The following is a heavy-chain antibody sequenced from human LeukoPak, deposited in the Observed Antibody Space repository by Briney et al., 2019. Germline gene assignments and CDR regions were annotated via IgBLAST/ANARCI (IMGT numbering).Heavy chain of an antibody. Sequence: SQTLSLTCTGSGGSNSSGSYYWSWIRQPAGKGLEWIGRIYTSGSTNYNPSLKSRVTISVDTSKNQFSLKLSSVTAADTAVYYCARAYYYYYMDVWGKGTTVTVSS. V-gene: IGHV4-61*02. J-gene: IGHJ6*03. CDR1: GGSNSSGSYY. CDR3: ARAYYYYYMDV. CDR2: IYTSGST.